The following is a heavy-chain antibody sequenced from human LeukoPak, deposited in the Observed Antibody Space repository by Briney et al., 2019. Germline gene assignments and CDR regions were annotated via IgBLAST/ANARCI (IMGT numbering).Heavy chain of an antibody. Sequence: QAGGSLRLSCAASGFTFDDYAMHWVRQAPGKGLEWVSLISGDGRSTYFADSVKGRFTISRDNSKNSLCLQMNSLRTEDTALYYCAKVYRYYDISCQHWGQGTLVTVSS. CDR2: ISGDGRST. J-gene: IGHJ1*01. CDR1: GFTFDDYA. V-gene: IGHV3-43*02. D-gene: IGHD3-22*01. CDR3: AKVYRYYDISCQH.